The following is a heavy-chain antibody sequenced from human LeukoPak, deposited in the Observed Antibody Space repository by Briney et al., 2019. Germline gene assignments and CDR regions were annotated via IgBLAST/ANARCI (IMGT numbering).Heavy chain of an antibody. D-gene: IGHD2-15*01. Sequence: PSETLSLTCIFSSGSISSGSISNFYWNWIRQPPGKGLEWIGYIFYSGTTNYNPSLKSRVTISIDTSKNQFSLKLSSVTAADTAVYYCARSDCSGGACYINFDYWGQGTLVTVPS. V-gene: IGHV4-61*01. CDR2: IFYSGTT. CDR3: ARSDCSGGACYINFDY. J-gene: IGHJ4*02. CDR1: SGSISSGSISNFY.